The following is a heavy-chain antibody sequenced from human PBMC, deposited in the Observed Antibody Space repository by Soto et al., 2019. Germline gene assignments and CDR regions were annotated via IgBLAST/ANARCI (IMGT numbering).Heavy chain of an antibody. Sequence: QVQLQESGPGLVKPSQTLSLTCTVSGGSMSSGGYYWSWISQHPGKGLEWIGYIYYSGSTYYNPSLKSRLTISVDTSKNQFSLKLSSVTAADTAVYYCARGVTMVRGVIHTPYFDYWGQGTLVTVSS. J-gene: IGHJ4*02. CDR1: GGSMSSGGYY. CDR3: ARGVTMVRGVIHTPYFDY. V-gene: IGHV4-31*03. D-gene: IGHD3-10*01. CDR2: IYYSGST.